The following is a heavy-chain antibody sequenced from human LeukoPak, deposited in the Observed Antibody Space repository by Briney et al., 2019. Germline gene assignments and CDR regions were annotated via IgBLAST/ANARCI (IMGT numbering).Heavy chain of an antibody. V-gene: IGHV3-23*01. J-gene: IGHJ3*02. CDR1: GFTFSTYV. Sequence: GASLRLSCAASGFTFSTYVMSWVRQAPGKGLEWVSTISGSGGSTDYADSLKGRFTISRDNSKNTLYLQMSSLRAEDTAVYYCAKRALSNAFDIWGQGTMVTVSS. CDR2: ISGSGGST. CDR3: AKRALSNAFDI.